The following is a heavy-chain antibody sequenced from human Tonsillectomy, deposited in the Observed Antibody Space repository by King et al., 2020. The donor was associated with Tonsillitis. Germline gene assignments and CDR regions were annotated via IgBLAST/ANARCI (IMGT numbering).Heavy chain of an antibody. J-gene: IGHJ6*02. V-gene: IGHV3-30-3*01. D-gene: IGHD3-9*01. CDR1: GFTFSSYA. CDR3: VRGGETGYYKRRDYYYYYGMDV. CDR2: ISYDGSNK. Sequence: QLVQSGGGVVQPGRSLRLSCAASGFTFSSYAMHWVRQAPGKGLEWVALISYDGSNKYYADSVKGRFTISRDNSKNTLFLQMNSLRAEDTAVYYCVRGGETGYYKRRDYYYYYGMDVWGQGPTVTVSS.